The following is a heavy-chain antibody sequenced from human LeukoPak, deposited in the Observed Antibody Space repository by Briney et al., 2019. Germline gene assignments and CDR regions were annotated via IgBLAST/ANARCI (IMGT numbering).Heavy chain of an antibody. CDR2: MNPNNGNT. J-gene: IGHJ5*02. CDR1: GFTFTSYD. Sequence: GASVTVSCTASGFTFTSYDINWVRQASGQGLEWMGWMNPNNGNTGYAQKFQGRVTMTRDTSISTAYMELRGLRSEDTAVYYCVRDGEGVAISENYWFDPWGQGTLVTVSS. D-gene: IGHD3-10*01. CDR3: VRDGEGVAISENYWFDP. V-gene: IGHV1-8*01.